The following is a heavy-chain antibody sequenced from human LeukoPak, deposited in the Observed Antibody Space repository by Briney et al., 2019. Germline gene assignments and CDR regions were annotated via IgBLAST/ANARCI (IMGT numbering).Heavy chain of an antibody. CDR2: INHSGST. V-gene: IGHV4-34*01. CDR3: ARGYTPMFIDY. Sequence: PSEPLSLPCGVYGGSFSGYYWRWIPQPPGKGLEWIGEINHSGSTNYNPSLKSRVPISVDTFKNQFSLKLTSVTAADTAVYYCARGYTPMFIDYWGQGALVTVSS. CDR1: GGSFSGYY. D-gene: IGHD5-18*01. J-gene: IGHJ4*02.